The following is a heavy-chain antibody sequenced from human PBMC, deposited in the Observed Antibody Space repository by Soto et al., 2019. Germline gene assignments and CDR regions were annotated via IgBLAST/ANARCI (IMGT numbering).Heavy chain of an antibody. V-gene: IGHV4-4*02. D-gene: IGHD2-8*02. Sequence: QVQLQESGPGLVKPSGTLSLTCAVSSGSISTTNWWNWVRQPPGKGLEWIGEIYHSGSTNYNPSLKSRVTMSLDKPKHRLSLQLSSVTAAGTAVYFCLRASGCTGGYCYQYAFDLRGLGTTVTVSS. CDR3: LRASGCTGGYCYQYAFDL. CDR1: SGSISTTNW. J-gene: IGHJ3*01. CDR2: IYHSGST.